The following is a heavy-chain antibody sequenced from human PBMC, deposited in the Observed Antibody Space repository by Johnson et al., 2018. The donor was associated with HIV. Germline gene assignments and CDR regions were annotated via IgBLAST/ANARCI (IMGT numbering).Heavy chain of an antibody. Sequence: QVQLVESGGGFVKAGGSLRLSCEVSGFIFSKYNMAWIRQAPGKGLECLSYITSSGSSVYYADSVKGRFTISRDNARASLFLRINSLRADDSGVYYCARDNTTFGGVIVPIGAFDIWGQGTMVTVSS. V-gene: IGHV3-11*04. CDR1: GFIFSKYN. J-gene: IGHJ3*02. CDR2: ITSSGSSV. D-gene: IGHD3-16*02. CDR3: ARDNTTFGGVIVPIGAFDI.